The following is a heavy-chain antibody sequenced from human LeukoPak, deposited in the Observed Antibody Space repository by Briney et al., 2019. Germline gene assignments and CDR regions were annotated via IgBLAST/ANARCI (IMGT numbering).Heavy chain of an antibody. CDR1: GGFVSSHF. CDR3: ARVTPYYYDSSGYYY. J-gene: IGHJ4*02. V-gene: IGHV4-59*02. CDR2: LYHGGST. Sequence: SETLSLTCNVSGGFVSSHFWTCIRQPPGKGLEWIGYLYHGGSTNYSPSLRSRVTISVDMSKNQFSLKLNSVTAADTAIYYCARVTPYYYDSSGYYYWGQGTLVTVSS. D-gene: IGHD3-22*01.